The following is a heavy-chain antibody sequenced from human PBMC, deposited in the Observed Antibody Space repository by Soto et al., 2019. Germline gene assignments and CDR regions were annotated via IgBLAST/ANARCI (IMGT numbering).Heavy chain of an antibody. Sequence: PGGSLRLSCAASGFTSSNAWMSWVRQAPGKGLEWVGRIKSKTDGGTTDYAAPVKGRFTISRDDSKNTLYLQMNSLKTEDTAVYYCTTEVGDTAMALYYYYGMDVWGQGTTVTVSS. CDR2: IKSKTDGGTT. CDR3: TTEVGDTAMALYYYYGMDV. D-gene: IGHD5-18*01. J-gene: IGHJ6*02. V-gene: IGHV3-15*01. CDR1: GFTSSNAW.